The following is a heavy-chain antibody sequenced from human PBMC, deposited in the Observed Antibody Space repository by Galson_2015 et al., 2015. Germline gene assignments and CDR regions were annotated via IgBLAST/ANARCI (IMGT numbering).Heavy chain of an antibody. Sequence: SETLSLTCTVSGGSISSYYWSWIRQPPGKGLKWIGCIYYSGSTNYNPSLKSRVTISVDTSRSQFSLRLSSVTAADAAVYYCARGVFEFYDSSGYSGYFDNWGQGTLVTVSS. D-gene: IGHD3-22*01. CDR1: GGSISSYY. CDR3: ARGVFEFYDSSGYSGYFDN. J-gene: IGHJ4*02. V-gene: IGHV4-59*01. CDR2: IYYSGST.